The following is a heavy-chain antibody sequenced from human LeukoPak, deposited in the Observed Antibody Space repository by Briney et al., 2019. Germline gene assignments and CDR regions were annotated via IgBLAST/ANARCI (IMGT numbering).Heavy chain of an antibody. D-gene: IGHD3-22*01. CDR3: ARDEYYYDSSTYYYYFDY. CDR1: GFTFSSYW. CDR2: INQDGSEK. Sequence: GGSLRLSCRASGFTFSSYWMSWVRQAQGKGLEGVANINQDGSEKHHVDSVEGRFTISRDNAKNSLYLQMNSLRAEDTAVYYCARDEYYYDSSTYYYYFDYWGQGTLVTVSS. V-gene: IGHV3-7*01. J-gene: IGHJ4*02.